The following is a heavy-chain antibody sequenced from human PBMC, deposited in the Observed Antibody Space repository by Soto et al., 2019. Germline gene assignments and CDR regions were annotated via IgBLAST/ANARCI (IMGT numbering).Heavy chain of an antibody. CDR1: GYSFTSYW. D-gene: IGHD3-3*01. CDR3: ARASARFLGGAPLADLFDI. Sequence: GESLKISCKGSGYSFTSYWIGWVRQMPGKGLEWMGIIYPGDSDTRYSPSFQGQVTISADKSISTAYLQWSSLKASDTAMYYCARASARFLGGAPLADLFDIGAKGKMVT. V-gene: IGHV5-51*01. CDR2: IYPGDSDT. J-gene: IGHJ3*02.